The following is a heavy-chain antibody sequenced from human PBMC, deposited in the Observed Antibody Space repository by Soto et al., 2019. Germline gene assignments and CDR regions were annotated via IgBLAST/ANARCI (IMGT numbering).Heavy chain of an antibody. CDR2: IIPIFGTA. D-gene: IGHD3-22*01. V-gene: IGHV1-69*01. J-gene: IGHJ6*02. CDR3: ARDDTMMERHYYYYGMDV. Sequence: QVQLVQSGAEVKKPGSSVKVSCKASGGNFSSYAISWVRQAPGQGLEWMGGIIPIFGTANYAQKFQGRVTITADESTSTAYMELSSLRSEDTAVYYCARDDTMMERHYYYYGMDVWGQGTTVTVSS. CDR1: GGNFSSYA.